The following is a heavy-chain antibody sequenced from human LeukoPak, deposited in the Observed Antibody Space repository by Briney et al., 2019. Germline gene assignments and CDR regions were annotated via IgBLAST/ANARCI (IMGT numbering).Heavy chain of an antibody. CDR3: ARGAGPLFDP. CDR1: GFTFSDYY. V-gene: IGHV3-11*01. CDR2: ITYSGDTK. Sequence: PGVSLRLYCAASGFTFSDYYMSWIRRAPGRGLEWIAYITYSGDTKDYADSVRGRFIISRDNAKNYLYLQTDSLRADDTAVYYCARGAGPLFDPWGQGTLVTVSS. J-gene: IGHJ5*02.